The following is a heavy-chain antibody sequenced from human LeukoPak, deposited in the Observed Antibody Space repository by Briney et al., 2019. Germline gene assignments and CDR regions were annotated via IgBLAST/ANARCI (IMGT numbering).Heavy chain of an antibody. Sequence: GGSLRLSCAASGFTFSSYAMSWVRQAPGKGLERVSAISGSGGSTYYADSVKGRFTISRDNSKNTLYLQMNSLRAEDTAVYYCAKAINVDTAMEYYYYGMDVWGQGTTVTVSS. CDR1: GFTFSSYA. CDR3: AKAINVDTAMEYYYYGMDV. D-gene: IGHD5-18*01. J-gene: IGHJ6*02. V-gene: IGHV3-23*01. CDR2: ISGSGGST.